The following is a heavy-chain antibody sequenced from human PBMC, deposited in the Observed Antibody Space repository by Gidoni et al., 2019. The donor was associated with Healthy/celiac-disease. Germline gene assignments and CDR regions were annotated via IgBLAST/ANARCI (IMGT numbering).Heavy chain of an antibody. CDR1: GGSFSGYY. V-gene: IGHV4-34*01. D-gene: IGHD3-10*01. J-gene: IGHJ6*02. CDR2: INHSGST. CDR3: ARAAVLGYGSGSYPNYYYYGMDV. Sequence: QVQLQQWGAGLLKPSETLSLTCAVYGGSFSGYYWSWIRQPPGKGLEWIGEINHSGSTNYNPSLKSRVTISVDTSKNQFSLKLSSVTAADTAVYYCARAAVLGYGSGSYPNYYYYGMDVWGQGTTVTVSS.